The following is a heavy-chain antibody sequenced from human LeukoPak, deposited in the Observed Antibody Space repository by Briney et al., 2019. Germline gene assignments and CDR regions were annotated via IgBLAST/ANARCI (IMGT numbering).Heavy chain of an antibody. CDR2: INPDGSDT. CDR3: ARDFNYCSGGSCYDVYDI. D-gene: IGHD2-15*01. J-gene: IGHJ3*02. CDR1: TFTFSSNW. V-gene: IGHV3-74*01. Sequence: PGESLRLSCAASTFTFSSNWMHWVRQAPGKGLVWVSRINPDGSDTTYADSVKGRFTISRDNAKDTLYLQMNSLRAEDTAVYYCARDFNYCSGGSCYDVYDIWGQGTMVTVSS.